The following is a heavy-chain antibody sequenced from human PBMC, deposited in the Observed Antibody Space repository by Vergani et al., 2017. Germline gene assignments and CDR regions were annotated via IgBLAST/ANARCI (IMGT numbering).Heavy chain of an antibody. CDR3: ARDYYDSSGYYGDDAFDI. D-gene: IGHD3-22*01. J-gene: IGHJ3*02. V-gene: IGHV1-46*01. CDR2: INPSGGST. CDR1: GYTFTSYY. Sequence: QVQLVQSGAEVKKPGASVKVSCKASGYTFTSYYMHWVRQAPGQGLEWMGIINPSGGSTSYAQKFQGRVTMTRDTSTSTVYMELSSLRSEDTAVYYCARDYYDSSGYYGDDAFDIWGQGTMVTVSS.